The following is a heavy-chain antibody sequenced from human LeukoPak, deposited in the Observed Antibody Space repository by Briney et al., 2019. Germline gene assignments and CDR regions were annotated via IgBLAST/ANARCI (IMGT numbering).Heavy chain of an antibody. J-gene: IGHJ6*03. D-gene: IGHD1-26*01. CDR1: GGTFSSYA. CDR2: IIPIFGTA. CDR3: ARTHSGSYYPPSDYMDV. V-gene: IGHV1-69*05. Sequence: SVKVSCKASGGTFSSYAISWVRQAPGQGLEWMGGIIPIFGTANYAQKFQGSVTITTDESTSTAYMELSSLRSEDTAVYYCARTHSGSYYPPSDYMDVWGKGTTVTVSS.